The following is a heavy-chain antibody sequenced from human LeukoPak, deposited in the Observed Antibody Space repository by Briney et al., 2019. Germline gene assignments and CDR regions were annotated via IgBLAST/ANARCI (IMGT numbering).Heavy chain of an antibody. CDR2: IYYNGST. CDR3: ARAPGRYCSGGSCLDY. CDR1: GDSISTYY. J-gene: IGHJ4*02. Sequence: PSETLSLTCTVSGDSISTYYWSWIRQPPGKGLEYIEYIYYNGSTNYNPSLKSRVTISVDTSKNQFSLRLSSVTAADTAVYFCARAPGRYCSGGSCLDYWGQGTLVTVSS. D-gene: IGHD2-15*01. V-gene: IGHV4-59*01.